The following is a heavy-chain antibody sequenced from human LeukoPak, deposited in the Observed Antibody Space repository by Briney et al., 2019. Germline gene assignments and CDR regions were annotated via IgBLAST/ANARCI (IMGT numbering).Heavy chain of an antibody. CDR1: GGTFSSYA. Sequence: SVKVSCKASGGTFSSYAISWVRQAPGQGLEWMGGIIPIFGTANYAQKFQGRVTITADESTSTAYMELSSLRSEDTAVYYCARGQLVPRYYYYGIDVWGQGTTVTVSS. J-gene: IGHJ6*02. D-gene: IGHD6-6*01. V-gene: IGHV1-69*13. CDR3: ARGQLVPRYYYYGIDV. CDR2: IIPIFGTA.